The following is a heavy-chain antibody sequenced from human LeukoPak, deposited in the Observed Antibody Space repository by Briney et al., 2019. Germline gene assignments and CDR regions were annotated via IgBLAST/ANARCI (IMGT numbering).Heavy chain of an antibody. D-gene: IGHD3-9*01. CDR1: GGSISIGSYY. CDR3: AQGNYDILTGYPPSWFDP. Sequence: NPSQTLSLTCTVSGGSISIGSYYWSWIRQPAGKGLEWIGRIYTSGSTNYNPSLKSRVTISVDTSKNHFSLKLSSVTAADTAVYYCAQGNYDILTGYPPSWFDPWGQGTLVTVSS. J-gene: IGHJ5*02. CDR2: IYTSGST. V-gene: IGHV4-61*02.